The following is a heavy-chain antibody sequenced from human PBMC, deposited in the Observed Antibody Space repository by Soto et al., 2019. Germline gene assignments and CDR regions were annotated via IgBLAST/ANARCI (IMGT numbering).Heavy chain of an antibody. D-gene: IGHD5-12*01. CDR2: IIPILGIA. Sequence: ASVKVSCKASGGTFSSYTISWVRQAPGQGLEWMGRIIPILGIANYAQKFQGRVTITADKSTSTAYMELSSLRSEDTAVYYCARVLTLPSYVDIVARGVFDFWGQGKLVTVS. J-gene: IGHJ3*01. V-gene: IGHV1-69*02. CDR1: GGTFSSYT. CDR3: ARVLTLPSYVDIVARGVFDF.